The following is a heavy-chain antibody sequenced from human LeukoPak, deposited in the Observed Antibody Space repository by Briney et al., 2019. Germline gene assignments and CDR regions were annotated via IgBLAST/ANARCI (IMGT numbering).Heavy chain of an antibody. CDR1: GFTVSSNY. J-gene: IGHJ4*02. D-gene: IGHD6-19*01. V-gene: IGHV3-66*01. Sequence: GGSLRLSCAASGFTVSSNYMTWGRQAPGRGLEWVSLIYSGGTTYYADSAKGRFIISRANSKHTLYLQMNSLRAEDTAVYYCARDGWYDTATDYWGQGTLVTVSS. CDR2: IYSGGTT. CDR3: ARDGWYDTATDY.